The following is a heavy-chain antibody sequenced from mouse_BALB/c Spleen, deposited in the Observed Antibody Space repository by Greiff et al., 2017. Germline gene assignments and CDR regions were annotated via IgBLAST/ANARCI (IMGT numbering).Heavy chain of an antibody. CDR1: GYSITSDYA. CDR2: ISYSGST. J-gene: IGHJ2*01. Sequence: EVQLVESGPGLVKPSQSLSLTCTVTGYSITSDYAWNWIRQFPGNKLEWMGYISYSGSTSYNPSLKSLISSTRDTSKNQFFLQLNSVTTEDTATYYCARGLRPDYWGQGTTLTVSS. D-gene: IGHD1-2*01. V-gene: IGHV3-2*02. CDR3: ARGLRPDY.